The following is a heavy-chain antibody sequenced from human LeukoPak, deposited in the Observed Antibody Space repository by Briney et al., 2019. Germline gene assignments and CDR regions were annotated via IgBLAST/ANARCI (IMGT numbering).Heavy chain of an antibody. CDR2: IIPIFGIA. Sequence: SVKVSCKASGGTFSSYAISWVRQAPGQGLEWMGRIIPIFGIANYAQKFQGRVTITADKSTSTAYMELSSLRSEDTAVYYGARDSGSMVRGVYFDYWGQGTLVTVSS. V-gene: IGHV1-69*04. CDR3: ARDSGSMVRGVYFDY. CDR1: GGTFSSYA. D-gene: IGHD3-10*01. J-gene: IGHJ4*02.